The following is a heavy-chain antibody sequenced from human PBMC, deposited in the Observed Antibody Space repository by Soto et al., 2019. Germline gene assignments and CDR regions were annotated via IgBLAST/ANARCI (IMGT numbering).Heavy chain of an antibody. CDR3: ARVVGSGSYYNQYNWFDP. CDR2: INAGNSDT. Sequence: ASVKVSCKASGYTFTSYAMHWVRQAPGQRLEWMGWINAGNSDTTYSQKFQGRVTITSDTSASTAYMELTSLRSDDTAVYYCARVVGSGSYYNQYNWFDPWGQGTLVTVSS. V-gene: IGHV1-3*01. CDR1: GYTFTSYA. J-gene: IGHJ5*02. D-gene: IGHD3-10*01.